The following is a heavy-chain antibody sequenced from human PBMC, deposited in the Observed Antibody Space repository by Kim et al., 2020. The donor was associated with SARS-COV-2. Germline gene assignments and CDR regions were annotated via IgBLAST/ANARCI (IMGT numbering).Heavy chain of an antibody. CDR1: GGTFSSYA. J-gene: IGHJ5*02. Sequence: SVKVSCKASGGTFSSYAISWVRQAPGQGLEWMGGIIPIFGTANYAQKFQGRVTITADESTSTAYMELSSLRSEDTAVYYCARDKPPRSRNLGSGSFTYNWFDPWGQGTLVTVSS. CDR3: ARDKPPRSRNLGSGSFTYNWFDP. V-gene: IGHV1-69*13. CDR2: IIPIFGTA. D-gene: IGHD3-10*01.